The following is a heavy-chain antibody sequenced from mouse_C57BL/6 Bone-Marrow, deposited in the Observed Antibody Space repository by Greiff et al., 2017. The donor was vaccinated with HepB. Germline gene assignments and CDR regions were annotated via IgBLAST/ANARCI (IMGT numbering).Heavy chain of an antibody. CDR2: ISYDGSN. V-gene: IGHV3-6*01. J-gene: IGHJ4*01. Sequence: EVHLVESGPGLVKPSQSLSLTCSVTGYSITSGYYWNWIRQFPGNKLEWMGYISYDGSNNYNPSLKNRISITRDTSKNQFFLKLNSVTTEDTATYYCARDYDYDVGAMDYWGQGTSVTVSS. CDR1: GYSITSGYY. CDR3: ARDYDYDVGAMDY. D-gene: IGHD2-4*01.